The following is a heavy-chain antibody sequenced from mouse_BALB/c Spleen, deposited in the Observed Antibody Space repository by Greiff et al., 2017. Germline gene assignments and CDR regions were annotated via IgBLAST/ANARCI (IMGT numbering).Heavy chain of an antibody. D-gene: IGHD2-14*01. V-gene: IGHV3-8*02. CDR1: GYSITSGY. CDR3: ASNRYEDGRFAY. CDR2: ISYGSST. J-gene: IGHJ3*01. Sequence: EVQLQQSGPSLVKPSQTLSLTCSVTGYSITSGYWNWIRQVPGNKLEYMGYISYGSSTYYNPSLNSRNSITRDTSKNQYHQQLNSVTTEDTATYYGASNRYEDGRFAYWGQGTLVTVSA.